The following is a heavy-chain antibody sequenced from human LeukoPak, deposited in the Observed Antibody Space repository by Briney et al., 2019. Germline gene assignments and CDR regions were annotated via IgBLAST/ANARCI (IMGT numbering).Heavy chain of an antibody. D-gene: IGHD1-1*01. Sequence: GGSLRLSCAASGFTFSSYTMSWVRQAPGKGLEWVSTITTSDGNTYYADSVKGRFTVSRDNSKNTLFLQMNSLRAEDTAVYYCTRLDYGMDVWGQGTTVIVSS. J-gene: IGHJ6*02. CDR2: ITTSDGNT. CDR1: GFTFSSYT. CDR3: TRLDYGMDV. V-gene: IGHV3-23*01.